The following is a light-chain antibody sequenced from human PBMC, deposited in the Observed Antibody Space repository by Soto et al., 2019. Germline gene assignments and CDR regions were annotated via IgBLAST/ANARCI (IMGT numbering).Light chain of an antibody. CDR1: QSVSSY. CDR2: DAS. CDR3: QQRSNLWT. V-gene: IGKV3-11*01. Sequence: DIVLTQSPATVSLSPGERATLSCRASQSVSSYLAWYQQKPGQAPRLLIYDASNRATGIPARFRGGGSGTDFTLASSRREPEDFAVYYCQQRSNLWTFGQGTKVDIQ. J-gene: IGKJ1*01.